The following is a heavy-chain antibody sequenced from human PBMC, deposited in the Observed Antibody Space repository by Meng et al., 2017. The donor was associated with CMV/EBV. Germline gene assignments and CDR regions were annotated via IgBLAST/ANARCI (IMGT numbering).Heavy chain of an antibody. CDR2: ITSGSSST. CDR1: GFTVSSNY. CDR3: ARGADYGDPSPRIFDY. J-gene: IGHJ4*02. D-gene: IGHD4/OR15-4a*01. Sequence: GGSLRLSCAASGFTVSSNYMSWVRQAPGKGLEWVSYITSGSSSTYYADSVKGRFSISRDNGKNSRSLHMTSLRGEDTAVYYCARGADYGDPSPRIFDYWGQGTLVTVSS. V-gene: IGHV3-48*04.